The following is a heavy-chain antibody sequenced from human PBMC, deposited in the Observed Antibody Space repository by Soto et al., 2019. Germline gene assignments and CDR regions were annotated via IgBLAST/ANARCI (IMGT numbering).Heavy chain of an antibody. Sequence: SETLSLTCAVYSGSFSGYSWSCIRQPPGKGLEWIGEINHSGSTNYNPSLKSRVTISVETSKSLCAIKLGSETAADTAVYYSERVAWYYPWVFDNWGQGTVDTVSS. CDR1: SGSFSGYS. J-gene: IGHJ4*02. V-gene: IGHV4-34*01. CDR3: ERVAWYYPWVFDN. CDR2: INHSGST. D-gene: IGHD1-7*01.